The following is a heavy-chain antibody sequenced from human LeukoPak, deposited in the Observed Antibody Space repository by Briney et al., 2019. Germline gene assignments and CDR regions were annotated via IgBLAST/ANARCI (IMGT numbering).Heavy chain of an antibody. V-gene: IGHV1-46*01. Sequence: ASAKVSCKASGYTFANYFMHWVRQAPGQGLEWVGIINPSGSTTRYAQKFQGRVTMTRDTSTSTLYMELSSLRSDDTAVYYCARDPGGSGDYWGQGTLVTVSS. D-gene: IGHD3-16*01. CDR2: INPSGSTT. CDR1: GYTFANYF. CDR3: ARDPGGSGDY. J-gene: IGHJ4*02.